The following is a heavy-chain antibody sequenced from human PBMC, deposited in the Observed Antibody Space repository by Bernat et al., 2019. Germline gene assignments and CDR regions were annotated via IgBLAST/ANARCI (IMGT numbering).Heavy chain of an antibody. Sequence: EVQLVESGGGLVQPGGSLRLSCAASGFTFSSYWMHWVRQAPGKGLVWVSRINSDGSSTSYADSVKGRFTISRDNAKNTLYLKMNSLRAEDTAVYYCARDYGQYSSSWYGVDNWFDPWGQGTLVTVSS. CDR3: ARDYGQYSSSWYGVDNWFDP. CDR1: GFTFSSYW. CDR2: INSDGSST. D-gene: IGHD6-13*01. V-gene: IGHV3-74*01. J-gene: IGHJ5*02.